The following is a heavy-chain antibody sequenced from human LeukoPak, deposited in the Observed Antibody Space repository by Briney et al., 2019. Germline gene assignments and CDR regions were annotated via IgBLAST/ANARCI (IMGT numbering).Heavy chain of an antibody. CDR2: TYYRSEWYN. Sequence: SQTLSLTCAISGDSVSSNSVAWNWIRQSPSRGLEWLGSTYYRSEWYNDYALSVKSRITINPDTSKNQFSLQLNSVTPEDTAVYYCARDRGSLRYYFDYWGQGTLVTVSS. CDR3: ARDRGSLRYYFDY. D-gene: IGHD1-26*01. J-gene: IGHJ4*02. V-gene: IGHV6-1*01. CDR1: GDSVSSNSVA.